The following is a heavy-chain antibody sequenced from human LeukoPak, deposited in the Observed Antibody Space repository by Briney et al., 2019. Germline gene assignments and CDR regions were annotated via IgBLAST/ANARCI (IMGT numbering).Heavy chain of an antibody. J-gene: IGHJ3*02. V-gene: IGHV5-51*01. CDR2: IYPGDSDT. CDR3: ARGYCTNGVCYPDAFDI. Sequence: GESLKISRKGFGYSFTTYWIGWVRQMPGKGLEWMGIIYPGDSDTRYSPSFQGQVTISADKSISTAYLQWSSLKPSDTAMYYCARGYCTNGVCYPDAFDIWGQGTMVTVSS. D-gene: IGHD2-8*01. CDR1: GYSFTTYW.